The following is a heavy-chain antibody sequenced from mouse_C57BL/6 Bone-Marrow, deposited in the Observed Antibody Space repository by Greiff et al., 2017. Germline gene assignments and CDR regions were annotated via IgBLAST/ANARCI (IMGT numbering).Heavy chain of an antibody. J-gene: IGHJ1*03. V-gene: IGHV1-55*01. Sequence: QVQLQQPGAELVKPGASVKMSCKASGYTFTSYWITWVKQRPGQGLEWIGDIYPGSGCTNYNEKFKSKATLTVDTSSSTAYMQLSSLTSEDSAVYYCARPYYSNYWYFDVWGTGTTVTVSA. CDR3: ARPYYSNYWYFDV. CDR1: GYTFTSYW. CDR2: IYPGSGCT. D-gene: IGHD2-5*01.